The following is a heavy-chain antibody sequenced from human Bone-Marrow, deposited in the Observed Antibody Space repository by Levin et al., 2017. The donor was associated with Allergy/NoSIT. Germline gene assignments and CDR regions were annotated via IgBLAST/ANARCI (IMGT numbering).Heavy chain of an antibody. Sequence: SGGSLRLSCAASGFTVSSNYMSWVRQAPGKGLEWVSVIYSGGSTYYADSVKGRFTISRDNSKNTLYLQMNSLRAEDTAVYYCASAHGSGSYWFDYWGQGTLVTVSS. D-gene: IGHD3-10*01. CDR1: GFTVSSNY. CDR2: IYSGGST. J-gene: IGHJ4*02. CDR3: ASAHGSGSYWFDY. V-gene: IGHV3-66*01.